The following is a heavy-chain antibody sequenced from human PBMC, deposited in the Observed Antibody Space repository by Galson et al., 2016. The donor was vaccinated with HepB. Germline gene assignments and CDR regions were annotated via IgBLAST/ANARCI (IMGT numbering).Heavy chain of an antibody. V-gene: IGHV4-4*02. J-gene: IGHJ4*02. CDR1: VASIYSPNW. Sequence: ETLSLTCAVSVASIYSPNWWSWVRLFPGKGLEWIGEVSHGGSTNYNPTLKSLLTIPVDQSKNQFFLKLNPVTAADTAIYYCARQTRTYQDYWGQGTLVTVSS. CDR3: ARQTRTYQDY. D-gene: IGHD2-2*01. CDR2: VSHGGST.